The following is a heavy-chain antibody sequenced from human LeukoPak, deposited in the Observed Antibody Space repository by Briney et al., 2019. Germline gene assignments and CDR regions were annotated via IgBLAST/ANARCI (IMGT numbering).Heavy chain of an antibody. CDR2: ISAWNGNT. CDR3: ARGRFGELLMDF. CDR1: GYTFTSYG. Sequence: ASVKVSCKASGYTFTSYGTSRVRQAPGQGLEWMGWISAWNGNTNYAQKLQGRVTMTTDTSTSTAYMELRSLRSDDTAVYYCARGRFGELLMDFWGQGTLVTVSS. D-gene: IGHD3-10*01. V-gene: IGHV1-18*01. J-gene: IGHJ4*02.